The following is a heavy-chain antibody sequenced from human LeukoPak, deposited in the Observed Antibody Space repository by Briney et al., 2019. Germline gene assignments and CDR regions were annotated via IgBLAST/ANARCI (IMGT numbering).Heavy chain of an antibody. Sequence: GGSLRLSCAASGFSISNNYMSWVRQAPGKGLEWVSVIYNSGATYYADSVKGRFTISRDNAKNSLYLQMNSLRAEDTAVYYCARDRYYDSSGYTGEGYLDYWGQGTLVTVSS. J-gene: IGHJ4*02. CDR3: ARDRYYDSSGYTGEGYLDY. CDR2: IYNSGAT. CDR1: GFSISNNY. D-gene: IGHD3-22*01. V-gene: IGHV3-53*01.